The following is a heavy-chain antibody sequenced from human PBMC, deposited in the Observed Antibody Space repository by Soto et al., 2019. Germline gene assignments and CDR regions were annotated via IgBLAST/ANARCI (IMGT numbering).Heavy chain of an antibody. J-gene: IGHJ4*02. Sequence: RQATGQGLEWMGWISPNSDGTNHAQNFPGRVTMTRDTSITTAYMGLSRLRSEDTAMYFCARGHHNYDCSGSISTFWRRGTVVTVSS. D-gene: IGHD3-22*01. CDR2: ISPNSDGT. CDR3: ARGHHNYDCSGSISTF. V-gene: IGHV1-2*02.